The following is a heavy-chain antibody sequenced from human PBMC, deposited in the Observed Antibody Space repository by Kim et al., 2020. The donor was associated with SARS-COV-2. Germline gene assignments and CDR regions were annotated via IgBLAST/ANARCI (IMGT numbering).Heavy chain of an antibody. CDR1: GFTFSSYS. V-gene: IGHV3-21*01. Sequence: GGSLRLSCAASGFTFSSYSMNWVRQAPGKGLEWVSSISSSSSYIYYADSVKGRFTISRDNAKNSLYLQMNSLRAEDTAVYYCARERGDSPYDILTGYYSRGVGDSFDYWGQGTLVTVSS. CDR3: ARERGDSPYDILTGYYSRGVGDSFDY. CDR2: ISSSSSYI. D-gene: IGHD3-9*01. J-gene: IGHJ4*02.